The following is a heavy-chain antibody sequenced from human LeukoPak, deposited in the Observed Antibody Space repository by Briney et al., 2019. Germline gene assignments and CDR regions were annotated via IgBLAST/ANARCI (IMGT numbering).Heavy chain of an antibody. J-gene: IGHJ3*02. V-gene: IGHV4-59*01. CDR2: IYYSGST. D-gene: IGHD2-2*01. Sequence: PSETLSLTCTVSGGSISSYYWSWIRQPPGKGLEWMGYIYYSGSTNYNPSLKSRVTISVDTSKNQFSLKLSSVTAAYTPVYYCARGLGYCSSTSCYGFLYAFDIWGQGTMVTVSS. CDR3: ARGLGYCSSTSCYGFLYAFDI. CDR1: GGSISSYY.